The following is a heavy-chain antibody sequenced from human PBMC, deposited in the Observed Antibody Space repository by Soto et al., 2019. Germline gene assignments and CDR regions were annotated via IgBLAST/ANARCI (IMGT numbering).Heavy chain of an antibody. J-gene: IGHJ3*02. CDR1: GYSFISYW. D-gene: IGHD2-2*03. Sequence: PGESLKISCRTSGYSFISYWVAWVRQKPGKGLEWMGTFYPGDSTSTYSPSFQGQVTTSVDKSISTAYLHLSSLKASDTAMYYCARIIGYCRNNDCSWTFDIWGQGTTVT. V-gene: IGHV5-51*01. CDR2: FYPGDSTS. CDR3: ARIIGYCRNNDCSWTFDI.